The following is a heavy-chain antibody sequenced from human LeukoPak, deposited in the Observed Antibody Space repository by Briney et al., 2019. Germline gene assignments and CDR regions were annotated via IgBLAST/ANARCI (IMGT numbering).Heavy chain of an antibody. CDR2: IYHSGST. V-gene: IGHV4-30-2*01. D-gene: IGHD6-13*01. Sequence: PSETLSLTCAVSGRSISSGGYSWSWIRQPPGKGLEWIGYIYHSGSTYYNPSLKSRVTISVDTSKNQFSLKLSSVTAADTAVYYCARHTSGIAAAGIDYWGQGTLVTVSS. CDR3: ARHTSGIAAAGIDY. J-gene: IGHJ4*02. CDR1: GRSISSGGYS.